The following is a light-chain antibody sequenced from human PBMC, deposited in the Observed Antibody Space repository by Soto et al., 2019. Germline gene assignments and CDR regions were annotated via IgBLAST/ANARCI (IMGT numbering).Light chain of an antibody. CDR1: QSISNW. V-gene: IGKV1-5*03. Sequence: DIQMSQSPSTLSASVGDRVTITCRASQSISNWLAWYQQKPGKAPKLLIYKASSLESGVPSRFSGSGSGTEFTLTISSLQPDDFATYHCQQYNSYSRTFGQGTKLEIK. CDR2: KAS. CDR3: QQYNSYSRT. J-gene: IGKJ2*01.